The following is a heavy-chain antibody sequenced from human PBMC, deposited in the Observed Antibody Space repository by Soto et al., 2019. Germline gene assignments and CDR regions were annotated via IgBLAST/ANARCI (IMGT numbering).Heavy chain of an antibody. J-gene: IGHJ4*02. D-gene: IGHD3-22*01. CDR1: GGSISSSSYY. CDR3: ARRSTDYYDSSGYYYGYEYYFDY. Sequence: SETLSLTCTVSGGSISSSSYYWGWIRQPPGKGLEWIGSIYYSGSTYYNPSLKSRVTISVDTSKNQFSLKLSSVTAADTAVYYCARRSTDYYDSSGYYYGYEYYFDYWGKGTLVTVSS. CDR2: IYYSGST. V-gene: IGHV4-39*01.